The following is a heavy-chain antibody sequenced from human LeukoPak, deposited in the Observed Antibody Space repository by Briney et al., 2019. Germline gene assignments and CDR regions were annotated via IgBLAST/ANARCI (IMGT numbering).Heavy chain of an antibody. Sequence: GGSLRLSCAVSGFTVSYNYMSWVRQAPGKGLEWVSVIYSGGSTYYADSVKGRFTFSRDNSKNTLFLQMNSLRAEDTAVYYCARDALGNYDTSGYLGYWGQGTLVTVSS. CDR3: ARDALGNYDTSGYLGY. D-gene: IGHD3-22*01. CDR1: GFTVSYNY. V-gene: IGHV3-53*01. J-gene: IGHJ4*02. CDR2: IYSGGST.